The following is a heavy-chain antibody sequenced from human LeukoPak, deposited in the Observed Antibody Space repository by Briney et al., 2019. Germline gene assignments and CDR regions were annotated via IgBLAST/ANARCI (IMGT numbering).Heavy chain of an antibody. CDR2: IYSGGST. Sequence: GGSLRLSCAASGFTVSGNYMSWVRQAPGKGLEWISVIYSGGSTHYADSVKGRFSISRDKFNNTLWLHMTNLRAEDTAVYYCARVQPAARQAMDVWGKGTTVTVSS. D-gene: IGHD2-2*01. CDR3: ARVQPAARQAMDV. J-gene: IGHJ6*03. CDR1: GFTVSGNY. V-gene: IGHV3-66*01.